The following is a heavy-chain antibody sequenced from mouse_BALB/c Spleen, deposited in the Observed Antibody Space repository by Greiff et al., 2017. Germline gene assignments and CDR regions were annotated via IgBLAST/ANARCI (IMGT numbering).Heavy chain of an antibody. V-gene: IGHV14-3*02. CDR1: GFNIKDTY. J-gene: IGHJ3*01. D-gene: IGHD1-1*01. Sequence: VQLQQSGAELVKPGASVKLSCTASGFNIKDTYMHWVKQRPEQGLEWIGRIDPANGNTKYDPKFQGKATITADTSSNTAYLQLSSLTSEDTAVYYCARDYYYGTQFAYWGQGTLVTVSA. CDR3: ARDYYYGTQFAY. CDR2: IDPANGNT.